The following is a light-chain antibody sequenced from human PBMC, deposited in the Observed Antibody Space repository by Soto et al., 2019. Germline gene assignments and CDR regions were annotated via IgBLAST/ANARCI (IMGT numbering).Light chain of an antibody. Sequence: QSVLTQPASVSGSPGQSITISCTGTSSDVGAYDLVSWYQHHPGKVPKLIIYEATKWPSGVSHRFSGSKSGSTASLTISGLQAEDEAEYYCSSYTNINTRACVFGTGTKVTVL. CDR1: SSDVGAYDL. J-gene: IGLJ1*01. CDR3: SSYTNINTRACV. V-gene: IGLV2-14*02. CDR2: EAT.